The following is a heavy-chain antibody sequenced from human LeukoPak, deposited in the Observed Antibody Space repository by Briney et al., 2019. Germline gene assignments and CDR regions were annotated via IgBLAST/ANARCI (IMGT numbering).Heavy chain of an antibody. CDR2: INPTGGRT. CDR1: GYTFVNYY. J-gene: IGHJ4*02. Sequence: ASVKVSCKSSGYTFVNYYLHWVRQAPGQGLEWMGFINPTGGRTNYAENLQGRVTMTTDMSTSTLYMELSSLTYDDTVVYYCARGRDGQNSHFDHWGQGTLVTVSS. V-gene: IGHV1-46*01. D-gene: IGHD5-24*01. CDR3: ARGRDGQNSHFDH.